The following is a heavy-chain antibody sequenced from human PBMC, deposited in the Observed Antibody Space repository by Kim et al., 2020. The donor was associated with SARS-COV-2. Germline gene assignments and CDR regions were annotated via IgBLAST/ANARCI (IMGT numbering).Heavy chain of an antibody. V-gene: IGHV3-48*02. CDR1: GFTFSSYS. D-gene: IGHD6-13*01. CDR3: ASNPAAGKYYYYYGMDV. Sequence: GGSLRLSCAASGFTFSSYSMNWVRQAPGKGLEWVSYISSSSCTIYYADSVKGRFTISRDNAKNSLYLQMNSLRDEDTAVYYCASNPAAGKYYYYYGMDVWGQGTTVTVSS. J-gene: IGHJ6*02. CDR2: ISSSSCTI.